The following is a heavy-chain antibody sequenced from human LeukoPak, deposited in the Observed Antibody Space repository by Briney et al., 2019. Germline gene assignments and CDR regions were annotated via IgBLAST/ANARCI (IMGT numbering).Heavy chain of an antibody. Sequence: SETLSLTCAVYGGSFSGYYWSWIRQPPGKGLEWIGEINHSGSTNYNPSLKSRVTISVDTSKNQFSLKLSSVTAADTAVYYCARGRRRQYYYDSSGYYFDHWGQGTLVTVSS. J-gene: IGHJ4*02. CDR2: INHSGST. V-gene: IGHV4-34*01. CDR1: GGSFSGYY. D-gene: IGHD3-22*01. CDR3: ARGRRRQYYYDSSGYYFDH.